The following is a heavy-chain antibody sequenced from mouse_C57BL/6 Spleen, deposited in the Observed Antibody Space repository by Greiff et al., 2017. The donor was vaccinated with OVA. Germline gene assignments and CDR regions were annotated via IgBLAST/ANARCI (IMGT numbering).Heavy chain of an antibody. CDR2: IDPANGNT. CDR1: GFNIKNTY. Sequence: VHVKQSVAELVRPGASVKLSCTASGFNIKNTYMPWVKQRPEQGLEWIGRIDPANGNTKYAPKFQGKATITADTSSNTAYLQLSSLTSEDTAIYYCARRIYYDYGFDYWGQGTTLTVSS. D-gene: IGHD2-4*01. CDR3: ARRIYYDYGFDY. J-gene: IGHJ2*01. V-gene: IGHV14-3*01.